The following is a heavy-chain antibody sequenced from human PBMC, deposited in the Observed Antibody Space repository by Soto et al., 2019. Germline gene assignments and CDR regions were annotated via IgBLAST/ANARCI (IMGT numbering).Heavy chain of an antibody. V-gene: IGHV3-33*03. CDR1: GFTFTNHV. J-gene: IGHJ4*02. D-gene: IGHD6-13*01. CDR2: VWYEGRQK. Sequence: PGGSLRLPCATSGFTFTNHVMHWVRQAPGKGLEWVANVWYEGRQKWYAGLAKARFTISRDNSENTVSLQMNSLRVEDTAVYYCATEPVESIWRIGSWGIDNWGQGTLVTVSS. CDR3: ATEPVESIWRIGSWGIDN.